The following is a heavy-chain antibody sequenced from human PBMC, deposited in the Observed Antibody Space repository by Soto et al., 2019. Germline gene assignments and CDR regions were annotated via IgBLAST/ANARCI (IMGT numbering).Heavy chain of an antibody. Sequence: GGSLRLSCAASGFTFSSYSMNWVRQAPGKGLEWVSSISSDSSYIYHADSVKGRFTISRDNAKNSLYLQMNSLRAEDAAEYYCATFETVTYSSGFDYWGQGTLVTVSS. V-gene: IGHV3-21*01. CDR1: GFTFSSYS. D-gene: IGHD6-19*01. CDR3: ATFETVTYSSGFDY. J-gene: IGHJ4*02. CDR2: ISSDSSYI.